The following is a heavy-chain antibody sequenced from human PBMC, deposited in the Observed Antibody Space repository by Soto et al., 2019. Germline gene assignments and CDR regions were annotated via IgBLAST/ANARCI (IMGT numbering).Heavy chain of an antibody. V-gene: IGHV4-30-4*01. CDR2: IYYCGST. Sequence: QVQLQESGPGLVKPSQTLSLTCTVSGGSISSGDYYWRWIRQPPGKGLEWIGYIYYCGSTYYNPSRKSRVTISVVTSKNQFSLKLSSVTAADTAVYYCARGAAREDYWGQGTLVTVSS. CDR1: GGSISSGDYY. J-gene: IGHJ4*02. CDR3: ARGAAREDY. D-gene: IGHD6-6*01.